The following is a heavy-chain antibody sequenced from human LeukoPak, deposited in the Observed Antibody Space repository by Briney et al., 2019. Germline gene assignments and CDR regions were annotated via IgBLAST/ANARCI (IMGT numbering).Heavy chain of an antibody. Sequence: SATLSLTCTVSGGSITSYYWSWIRQPPGKGLEYIGYIYYSGSTNYNPSLKSRVTISVDTSKNQFSLKLTSVTAADTAVYYCARGLPGYSGGDDAFDIWGQGTVVIVS. CDR1: GGSITSYY. J-gene: IGHJ3*02. CDR2: IYYSGST. V-gene: IGHV4-59*01. CDR3: ARGLPGYSGGDDAFDI. D-gene: IGHD6-19*01.